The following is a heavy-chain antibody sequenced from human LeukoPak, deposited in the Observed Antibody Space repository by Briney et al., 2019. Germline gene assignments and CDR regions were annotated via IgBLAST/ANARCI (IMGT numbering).Heavy chain of an antibody. J-gene: IGHJ6*02. CDR2: SRNKANGYTT. CDR3: AATVAGSNYYGMDV. Sequence: PGGSLRLSCAASGITLSDHYMDWVRQAPGKGLEWVGRSRNKANGYTTEYAASVRGRFTTSRDDSKNSLYLQMNSLKTEDAAVYYCAATVAGSNYYGMDVWGQGTTVTVSS. CDR1: GITLSDHY. D-gene: IGHD6-19*01. V-gene: IGHV3-72*01.